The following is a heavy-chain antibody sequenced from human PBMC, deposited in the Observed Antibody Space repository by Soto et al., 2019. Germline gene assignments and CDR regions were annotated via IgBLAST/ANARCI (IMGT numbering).Heavy chain of an antibody. CDR3: ASGVSGWLLSE. V-gene: IGHV4-31*01. CDR2: IHYNGST. D-gene: IGHD6-19*01. Sequence: QVQLQESGPGLVKPSQTLSLPCTVSGGSISSGGYYWSSIRQHPGKGLEWIGYIHYNGSTYYNPSLKSAVTISVDTSKNQFSLKLRSVPAGDTPVYYCASGVSGWLLSEWGQGTLGTVSA. J-gene: IGHJ4*02. CDR1: GGSISSGGYY.